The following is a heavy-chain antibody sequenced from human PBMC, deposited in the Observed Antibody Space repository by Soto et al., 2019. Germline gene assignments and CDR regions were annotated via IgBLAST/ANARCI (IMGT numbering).Heavy chain of an antibody. D-gene: IGHD2-2*01. CDR3: ATNLFSSTSRGSGFDP. V-gene: IGHV1-2*02. Sequence: QVQLVQSGAEMKKPGASVKISCKASGYYFTGYYMHWVRQAPGQGLEWMGWINPNSGVTNYAQRFQGRVTMTRDTSISTAYLEVKRLTSDDPAVYYCATNLFSSTSRGSGFDPWGQGTLVIVSS. J-gene: IGHJ5*02. CDR2: INPNSGVT. CDR1: GYYFTGYY.